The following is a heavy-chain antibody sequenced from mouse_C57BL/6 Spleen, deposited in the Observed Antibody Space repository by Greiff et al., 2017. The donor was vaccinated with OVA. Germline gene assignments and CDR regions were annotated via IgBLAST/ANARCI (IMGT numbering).Heavy chain of an antibody. Sequence: EVQLQQSGPELVKPGASVKISCKASGYTFTDYYMNWVKQSHGKSLEWIGDINPNNGGTSYNQKFKGKATLTVDKSFSTAYMELRSLTSEDSAVYYCARSYYSNYEGIDYWGQGTTLTVSS. CDR1: GYTFTDYY. V-gene: IGHV1-26*01. CDR3: ARSYYSNYEGIDY. D-gene: IGHD2-5*01. J-gene: IGHJ2*01. CDR2: INPNNGGT.